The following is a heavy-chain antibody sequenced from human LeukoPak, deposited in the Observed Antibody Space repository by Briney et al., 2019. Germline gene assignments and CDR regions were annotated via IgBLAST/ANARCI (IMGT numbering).Heavy chain of an antibody. Sequence: PSETLSLTCTVSGGSISSYYWSWVRQAPGKGLEWAANIKQDGSEKYYVDSVKGRFTISRDNANNSPYLQMNSLRAEDTAVYYCARGTTVTTRGGFIFDSWGQGSLVTVSS. D-gene: IGHD4-17*01. J-gene: IGHJ4*02. CDR1: GGSISSYY. CDR3: ARGTTVTTRGGFIFDS. CDR2: IKQDGSEK. V-gene: IGHV3-7*05.